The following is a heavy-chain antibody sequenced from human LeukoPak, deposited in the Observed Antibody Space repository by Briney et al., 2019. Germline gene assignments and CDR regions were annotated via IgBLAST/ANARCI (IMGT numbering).Heavy chain of an antibody. J-gene: IGHJ4*02. Sequence: SETLSLTCAVYGGSFSGYHWSWIRQPPGKGLEWIGEINHSGSTNYNPSLKSRVTISVDTSKNQFSLKLSSVTAADTAVYYCARVVVVVAAMDYWGQGTLVTVSS. CDR3: ARVVVVVAAMDY. D-gene: IGHD2-15*01. V-gene: IGHV4-34*01. CDR1: GGSFSGYH. CDR2: INHSGST.